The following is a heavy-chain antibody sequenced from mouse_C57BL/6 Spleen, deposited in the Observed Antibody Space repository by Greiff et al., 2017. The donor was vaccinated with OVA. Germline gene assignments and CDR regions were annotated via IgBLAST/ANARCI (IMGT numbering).Heavy chain of an antibody. CDR2: IDPSDSYT. CDR1: GYTFTSYW. J-gene: IGHJ4*01. CDR3: ARDMDY. Sequence: QVQLKQPGAELVKPGASVKLSCKASGYTFTSYWMQWVKQRPGQGLEWIGEIDPSDSYTNYNQKFKGKATLTVDTSSSTAYMQLSSLTSEDSAVYYCARDMDYWGQGTSVTVSS. V-gene: IGHV1-50*01.